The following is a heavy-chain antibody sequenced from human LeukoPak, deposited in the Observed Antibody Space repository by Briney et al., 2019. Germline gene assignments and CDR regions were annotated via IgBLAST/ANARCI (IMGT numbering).Heavy chain of an antibody. CDR2: ITSSSSYI. V-gene: IGHV3-21*06. D-gene: IGHD1-26*01. CDR3: ARDPYSGSYGPYYYYYMDV. Sequence: GGSLRLSCAASGFTFSTYNMNWVRQAPGKGPERVSSITSSSSYIYYADSVKGRFTISRDNAKNSLYLQMDSLRVEDTAVYYCARDPYSGSYGPYYYYYMDVWGKGTTVTIPS. CDR1: GFTFSTYN. J-gene: IGHJ6*03.